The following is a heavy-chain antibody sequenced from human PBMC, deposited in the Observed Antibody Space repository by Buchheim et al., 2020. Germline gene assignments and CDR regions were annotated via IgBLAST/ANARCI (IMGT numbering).Heavy chain of an antibody. J-gene: IGHJ4*02. V-gene: IGHV4-39*01. CDR1: GGSISSSNYY. D-gene: IGHD6-13*01. Sequence: QLQLQESGPGLVKPSETLSLTCTVSGGSISSSNYYWGWIRQPPGKGLEWIGNIYYSGSTYYNPSLKSRVTISVDTSKNQFSLRLSSVTAADTAVYYCARFPYSSSWYTPQDFDYWGQGTL. CDR2: IYYSGST. CDR3: ARFPYSSSWYTPQDFDY.